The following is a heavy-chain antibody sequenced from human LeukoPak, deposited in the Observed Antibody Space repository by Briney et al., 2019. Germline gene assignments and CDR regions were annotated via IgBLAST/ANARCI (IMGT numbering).Heavy chain of an antibody. Sequence: GESLKISCKGSGYSFTSYWIGWVRQMPGKGLEWMGIIYPGDSDTRYSPSFQGQVTISADKSISTAYLQWISLKASDTAMYYCARLAPVITGYFDYWGQGTLVTVSS. CDR3: ARLAPVITGYFDY. J-gene: IGHJ4*02. CDR1: GYSFTSYW. V-gene: IGHV5-51*01. CDR2: IYPGDSDT. D-gene: IGHD3-22*01.